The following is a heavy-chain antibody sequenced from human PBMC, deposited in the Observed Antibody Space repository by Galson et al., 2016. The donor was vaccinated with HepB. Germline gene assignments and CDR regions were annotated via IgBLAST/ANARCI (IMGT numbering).Heavy chain of an antibody. CDR1: GFTFSSYW. CDR2: IKDDGSEK. Sequence: LRLSCAVSGFTFSSYWMSWVRQAPGKGLEWVANIKDDGSEKYYVDSVKGRFTISRDNAKNSLYLQMNSLRAEDTAVYYCARFVRRSSVNDDYWGQGTLVTVSS. D-gene: IGHD5/OR15-5a*01. J-gene: IGHJ4*02. V-gene: IGHV3-7*01. CDR3: ARFVRRSSVNDDY.